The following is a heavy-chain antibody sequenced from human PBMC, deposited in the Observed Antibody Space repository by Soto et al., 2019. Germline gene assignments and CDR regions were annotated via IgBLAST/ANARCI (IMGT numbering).Heavy chain of an antibody. V-gene: IGHV3-23*01. J-gene: IGHJ4*02. D-gene: IGHD6-19*01. Sequence: HPGGSLRLSCAASGFTFSSYAMRWVRQAPGKGLEWVSGISGSGGSTYYADSVKGRFTVSRDNGKNTLYLQMNSLRVEDTAVYYCAKALVVAVAGPFEYWGQGTLVTVSS. CDR3: AKALVVAVAGPFEY. CDR1: GFTFSSYA. CDR2: ISGSGGST.